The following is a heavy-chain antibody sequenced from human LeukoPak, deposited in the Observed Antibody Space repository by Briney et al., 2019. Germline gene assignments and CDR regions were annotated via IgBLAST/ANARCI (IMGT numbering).Heavy chain of an antibody. D-gene: IGHD6-19*01. V-gene: IGHV3-48*03. Sequence: GSLRLSCAASGFSFSTCEMNWVRQAPGKGLEWISYITSSGATKYSADSVKGRFTISRDNAKNSLYLQMTSLRVEDTAFYYCVRESRSDWYVGYFDYWGRGTLVTVSS. CDR1: GFSFSTCE. J-gene: IGHJ4*02. CDR2: ITSSGATK. CDR3: VRESRSDWYVGYFDY.